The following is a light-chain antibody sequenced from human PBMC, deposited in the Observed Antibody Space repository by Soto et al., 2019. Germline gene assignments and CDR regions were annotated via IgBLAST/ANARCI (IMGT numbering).Light chain of an antibody. Sequence: EIVLTQSPGTLSLSPGERATLSCRASQSVSSNYLAWYQQKPGQAPRLLIHGASSRATGIPDRFNGSGSGTDFTLTIRRLEPEDFAVYYCQQYGSSPMTFGQGTRLEIK. CDR2: GAS. V-gene: IGKV3-20*01. CDR3: QQYGSSPMT. CDR1: QSVSSNY. J-gene: IGKJ5*01.